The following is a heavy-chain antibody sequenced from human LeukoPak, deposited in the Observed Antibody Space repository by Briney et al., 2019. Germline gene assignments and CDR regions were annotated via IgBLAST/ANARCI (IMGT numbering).Heavy chain of an antibody. J-gene: IGHJ4*02. CDR1: GVSISNYY. V-gene: IGHV4-4*07. CDR2: IYTRGTT. CDR3: ARHPPSSSHYDF. D-gene: IGHD6-6*01. Sequence: SETLSLTCTVSGVSISNYYWSWIRQPAGKGLEWIGRIYTRGTTNYNPSLKSRVTMSVDTSKNQFSLKLTSVTAADAAVYYCARHPPSSSHYDFWGQGTLVTVSS.